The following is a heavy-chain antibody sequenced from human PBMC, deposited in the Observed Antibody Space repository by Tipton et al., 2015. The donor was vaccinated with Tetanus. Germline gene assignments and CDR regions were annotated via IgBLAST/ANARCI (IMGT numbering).Heavy chain of an antibody. V-gene: IGHV5-51*01. Sequence: QLVQSGAELKKPGESLKISCRGSGYSFSSYYIAWVRQMPGRGLEWMGMIHPGNSDTTYSPSRQGRVTVSANTSINTAYLQWSSLTEAGPAFYCCGGRRSNTNLFFWFGVWGQGTPVTVPS. D-gene: IGHD3-3*01. CDR2: IHPGNSDT. CDR1: GYSFSSYY. J-gene: IGHJ5*02. CDR3: GGRRSNTNLFFWFGV.